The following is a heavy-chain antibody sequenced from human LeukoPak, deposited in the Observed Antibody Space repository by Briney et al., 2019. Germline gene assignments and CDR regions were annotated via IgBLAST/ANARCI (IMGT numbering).Heavy chain of an antibody. D-gene: IGHD3-10*01. V-gene: IGHV4-59*01. CDR3: ARDRVPYYGMDV. Sequence: SETLSLTCTVSGGSISSYYWSWIRQPPGKGLEWIGYIYYSGSTNYNPSLKSRVTISVDTSKNQFPLKLSSVTAADTAVYYCARDRVPYYGMDVWGQGTTVTVSS. CDR1: GGSISSYY. J-gene: IGHJ6*02. CDR2: IYYSGST.